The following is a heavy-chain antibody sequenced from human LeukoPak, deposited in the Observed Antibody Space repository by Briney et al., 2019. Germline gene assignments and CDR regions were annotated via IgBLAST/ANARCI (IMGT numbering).Heavy chain of an antibody. CDR3: ARERPHYMDV. J-gene: IGHJ6*03. CDR1: GYIFTGYY. Sequence: ASVKVSCKASGYIFTGYYMHWVRQAHGQGLEWMGWINPNSGSTNYAQKFQGRVTMTRDTSISTVYMELSRLRSDDTAMYYCARERPHYMDVWGTGTTVIVSS. CDR2: INPNSGST. V-gene: IGHV1-2*02.